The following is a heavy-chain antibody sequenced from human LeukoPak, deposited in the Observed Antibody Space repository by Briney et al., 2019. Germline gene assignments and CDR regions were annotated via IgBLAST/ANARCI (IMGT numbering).Heavy chain of an antibody. J-gene: IGHJ4*02. V-gene: IGHV3-9*01. CDR3: AKGIWFGELYDYFDF. Sequence: GGSLRLSCAASGFTFDDYAIHWVRQAPGKGLEWVSGISWNSGSIGYADSVKGRFTISRDNAKNSLYLQMNTLRAEDTALYYCAKGIWFGELYDYFDFWGQGTLVSVSS. D-gene: IGHD3-10*01. CDR2: ISWNSGSI. CDR1: GFTFDDYA.